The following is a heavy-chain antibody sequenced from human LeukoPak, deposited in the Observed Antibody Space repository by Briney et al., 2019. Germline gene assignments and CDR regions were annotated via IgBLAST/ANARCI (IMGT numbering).Heavy chain of an antibody. J-gene: IGHJ3*02. V-gene: IGHV1-2*02. Sequence: GASVKVSCKASGYTFTGYYMHWVRQAPGQGLEWMGWINPNSGGTNYAQKFQGRVTMTRDTSISTAYMELSRLRSDDTAVYYCARAQDVLTDDAFDIWGQGTMVTVSS. CDR3: ARAQDVLTDDAFDI. CDR2: INPNSGGT. D-gene: IGHD2-15*01. CDR1: GYTFTGYY.